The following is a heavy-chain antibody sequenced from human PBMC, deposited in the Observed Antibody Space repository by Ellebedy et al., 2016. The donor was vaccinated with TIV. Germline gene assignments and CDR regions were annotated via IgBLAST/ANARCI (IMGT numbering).Heavy chain of an antibody. V-gene: IGHV3-64*01. CDR3: TREARWGNWYFDL. J-gene: IGHJ2*01. D-gene: IGHD4-23*01. CDR1: GFTFSSYA. Sequence: GGSLRLSCAASGFTFSSYAMHWVRQAPGKGLEYVSAISSNGGSTFYANSVKGRFTISRDNSRNTVYLQMNSLSPEDTAVYYCTREARWGNWYFDLWGRGTLVAVST. CDR2: ISSNGGST.